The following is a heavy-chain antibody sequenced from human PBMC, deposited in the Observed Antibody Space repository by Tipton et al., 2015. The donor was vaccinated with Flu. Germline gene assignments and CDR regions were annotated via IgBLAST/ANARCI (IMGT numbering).Heavy chain of an antibody. J-gene: IGHJ4*02. V-gene: IGHV4-38-2*01. D-gene: IGHD3-10*01. CDR1: GYFISSGYY. CDR2: IFHSGDT. Sequence: TLSLTCDVSGYFISSGYYWGWIRQPPGKGLEWIGSIFHSGDTLYNPSLKRRVTVSVDTLKNQFSLKVTSVTAADTALYYCTRHANYGSRSPYYFDHWGQGSLVTVSS. CDR3: TRHANYGSRSPYYFDH.